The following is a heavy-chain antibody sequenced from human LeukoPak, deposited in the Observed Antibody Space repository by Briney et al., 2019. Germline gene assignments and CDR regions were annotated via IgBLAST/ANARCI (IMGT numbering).Heavy chain of an antibody. V-gene: IGHV3-48*01. Sequence: PGGSLILSCAASGFTFNTYSMNWVRQAPGKGLEWVSYISGGSSTIYYADSVKGRFTISRDNAKNSLYLQMNSLRTEDTALYYCAKALLAAAGTDYYYGMDVWGQGTTVTVSS. CDR2: ISGGSSTI. CDR1: GFTFNTYS. J-gene: IGHJ6*02. D-gene: IGHD6-13*01. CDR3: AKALLAAAGTDYYYGMDV.